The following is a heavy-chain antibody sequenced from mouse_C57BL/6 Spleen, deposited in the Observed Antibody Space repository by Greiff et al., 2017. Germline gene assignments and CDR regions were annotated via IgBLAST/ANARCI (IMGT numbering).Heavy chain of an antibody. V-gene: IGHV1-52*01. J-gene: IGHJ1*03. CDR1: GYTFTSYW. D-gene: IGHD1-1*01. CDR3: ARGVYYGSSHWYFDV. Sequence: QVQLQQSGAELVRPGSSVKLSCKASGYTFTSYWMHWVKQRPIQGLEWIGNIDPSDSETHYNQKFKDKATLTVDKSSSTAYMQLSSLTSEDSAVYYCARGVYYGSSHWYFDVWGTGTTVTVSS. CDR2: IDPSDSET.